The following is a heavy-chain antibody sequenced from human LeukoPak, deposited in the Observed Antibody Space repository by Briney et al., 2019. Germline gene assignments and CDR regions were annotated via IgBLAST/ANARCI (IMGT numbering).Heavy chain of an antibody. Sequence: GASVKVSCKASGYTFTSYYMHWVRQAPGQGLERMGIINPSGGSTSYAQKFQGRVTMTRDTSTSTVYMELSSLRSEDTAVYYCARDRRDCSGGSCYGGSWFDPWGQGTLVTVSS. CDR1: GYTFTSYY. CDR3: ARDRRDCSGGSCYGGSWFDP. CDR2: INPSGGST. V-gene: IGHV1-46*01. D-gene: IGHD2-15*01. J-gene: IGHJ5*02.